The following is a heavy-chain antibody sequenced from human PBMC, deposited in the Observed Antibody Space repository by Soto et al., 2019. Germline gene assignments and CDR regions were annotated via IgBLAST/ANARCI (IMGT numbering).Heavy chain of an antibody. J-gene: IGHJ6*02. CDR3: ARQGKGWSGTTYYYYYYGMDV. Sequence: PSETLSLTCTVSGGSISSSSYYWGWIRQPPGKGLEWIGSIYYSGSTYYNPSLKSRVTISVDTSKNQFSLKLSSVTAADTAVYYCARQGKGWSGTTYYYYYYGMDVWGQGTTVTVSS. CDR2: IYYSGST. D-gene: IGHD1-7*01. CDR1: GGSISSSSYY. V-gene: IGHV4-39*01.